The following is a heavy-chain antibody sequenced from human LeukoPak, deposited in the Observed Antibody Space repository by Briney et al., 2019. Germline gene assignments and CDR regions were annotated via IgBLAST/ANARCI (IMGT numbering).Heavy chain of an antibody. D-gene: IGHD3-10*01. CDR2: MNPNSGNT. CDR1: GYTFTSYD. CDR3: ARVVYYGSGSYLYF. Sequence: ASVKVSCKASGYTFTSYDINWVRQATGQGLEWMGWMNPNSGNTGYAQKFQGRVTITRNTSISTAYMELSSLRSEDTAVYYCARVVYYGSGSYLYFWGQGTLVTVSS. J-gene: IGHJ4*02. V-gene: IGHV1-8*03.